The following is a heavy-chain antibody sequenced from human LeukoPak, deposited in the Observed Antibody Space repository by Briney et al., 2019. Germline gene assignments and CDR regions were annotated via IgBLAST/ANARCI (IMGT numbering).Heavy chain of an antibody. V-gene: IGHV3-21*01. CDR1: GFTFSSYS. CDR2: ISSSSRYI. Sequence: PGGSLRLSCAVSGFTFSSYSMNWVRQAPGKGLEWVSSISSSSRYIYYAGSVKGRFTISRDNAKNSLYLQMNSLRAEDTAVYYCARAGLDSGSYFTDYWGQGTLVTVSS. CDR3: ARAGLDSGSYFTDY. J-gene: IGHJ4*02. D-gene: IGHD1-26*01.